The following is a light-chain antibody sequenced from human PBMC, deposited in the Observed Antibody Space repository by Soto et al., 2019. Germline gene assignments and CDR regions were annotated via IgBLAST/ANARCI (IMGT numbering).Light chain of an antibody. CDR2: GAS. CDR3: HQSHSAWT. J-gene: IGKJ1*01. Sequence: DIQMTQSPSSLSASVGDRVTLTCRASQSISSFLNWYQQNPGKAPKVLIYGASSLQTGVPSRFSGSGSGTDFTLTISSLQPEDSATYYCHQSHSAWTFGQGTKVEI. CDR1: QSISSF. V-gene: IGKV1-39*01.